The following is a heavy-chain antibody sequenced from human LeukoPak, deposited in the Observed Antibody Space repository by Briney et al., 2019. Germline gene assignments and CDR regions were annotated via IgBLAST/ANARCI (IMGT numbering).Heavy chain of an antibody. CDR3: ARENQSGSPFDY. CDR1: GFTFNSYW. V-gene: IGHV3-74*01. J-gene: IGHJ4*02. CDR2: INSDGSST. Sequence: GGSLRLSCAASGFTFNSYWMHWVRQAPGKGLVWVSRINSDGSSTSYADSVKGRFTISRDNAKNTLYLQMNSLRAEDTAVYYCARENQSGSPFDYWGQGTLVTVSS. D-gene: IGHD6-25*01.